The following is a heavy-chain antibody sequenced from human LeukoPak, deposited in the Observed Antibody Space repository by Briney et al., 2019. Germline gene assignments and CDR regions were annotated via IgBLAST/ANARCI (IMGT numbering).Heavy chain of an antibody. CDR3: ARDHCSSTSCYFFAY. Sequence: GGSLRLSCAASGFTFSSYWMHWVRQAPGKGLVWVSRINSDGSSTTYADSVKGRFTISRDNAKNSLYLQMNSLRAEDTAVYYCARDHCSSTSCYFFAYWGQGTLVTVSS. CDR1: GFTFSSYW. J-gene: IGHJ4*02. V-gene: IGHV3-74*01. D-gene: IGHD2-2*01. CDR2: INSDGSST.